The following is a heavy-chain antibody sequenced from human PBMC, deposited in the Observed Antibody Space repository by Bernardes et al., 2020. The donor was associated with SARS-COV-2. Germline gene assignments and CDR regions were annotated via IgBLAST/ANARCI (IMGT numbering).Heavy chain of an antibody. CDR1: GYAFTSYD. Sequence: ASVKVSCKASGYAFTSYDINWVRQATGQGREWMGWMNPNSGNTGYAQKFQGRVTMTRNTSISTAYMELSSLRPEDAAVYYCARGGKFYSSGWYGYWGKGTLVTVSS. CDR3: ARGGKFYSSGWYGY. V-gene: IGHV1-8*01. CDR2: MNPNSGNT. J-gene: IGHJ4*02. D-gene: IGHD6-19*01.